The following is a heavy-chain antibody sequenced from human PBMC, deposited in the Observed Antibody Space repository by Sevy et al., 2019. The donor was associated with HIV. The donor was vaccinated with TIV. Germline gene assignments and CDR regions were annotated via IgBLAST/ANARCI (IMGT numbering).Heavy chain of an antibody. CDR2: ISAYNGNT. J-gene: IGHJ4*02. D-gene: IGHD6-13*01. V-gene: IGHV1-18*04. CDR1: GYTFTNYA. Sequence: ASVKVSRKASGYTFTNYAISWVRQAPGQGLEWMGWISAYNGNTKYAQKLQVRVTMTTDTSTSTAYMELRSLRSDDTAVYYCTRESRAAGKDYWGQGTLVTVSS. CDR3: TRESRAAGKDY.